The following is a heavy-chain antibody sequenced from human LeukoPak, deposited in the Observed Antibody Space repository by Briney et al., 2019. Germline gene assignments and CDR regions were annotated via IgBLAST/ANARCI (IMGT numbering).Heavy chain of an antibody. CDR2: TIPIFGTA. V-gene: IGHV1-69*06. D-gene: IGHD3-22*01. J-gene: IGHJ1*01. Sequence: VASVKVSCKASGGTFSSYAISWVRQAPGQGLEWMGRTIPIFGTANYAQKFQGRVTITADKSTSTAYMELSSLRSEDTAVYYCARDYYYDSSGYYGQHWGQGTLVTVSS. CDR3: ARDYYYDSSGYYGQH. CDR1: GGTFSSYA.